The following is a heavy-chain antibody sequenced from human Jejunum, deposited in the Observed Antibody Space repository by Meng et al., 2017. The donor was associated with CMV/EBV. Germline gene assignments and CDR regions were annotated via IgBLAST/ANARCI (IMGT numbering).Heavy chain of an antibody. D-gene: IGHD6-19*01. V-gene: IGHV3-20*03. CDR2: INWNGGRA. J-gene: IGHJ1*01. CDR1: TFDEYG. CDR3: ARDRESSGWYASKYFQY. Sequence: TFDEYGMGGIGRVPGKGGGWGAAINWNGGRAEYGDSGKGRFTISRDNVKNSLYLQMNSLRAGDTAFYYCARDRESSGWYASKYFQYWGRGTLVTVSS.